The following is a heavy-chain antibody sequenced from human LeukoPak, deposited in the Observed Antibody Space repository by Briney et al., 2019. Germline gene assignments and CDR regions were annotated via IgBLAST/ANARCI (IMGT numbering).Heavy chain of an antibody. CDR3: ASIGSSAYIPFDY. CDR2: INHSGST. D-gene: IGHD3-22*01. Sequence: PSETLSLTCAVYGGSFSGYYWSWIRQPPGKGLEWIGEINHSGSTNYNPSLKSRVTISVDTSKNQFSLKLTSVTAADTAVYYCASIGSSAYIPFDYWGQGTLVTVSS. CDR1: GGSFSGYY. J-gene: IGHJ4*02. V-gene: IGHV4-34*01.